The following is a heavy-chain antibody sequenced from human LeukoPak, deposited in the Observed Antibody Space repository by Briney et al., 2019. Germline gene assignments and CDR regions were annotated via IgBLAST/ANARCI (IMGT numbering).Heavy chain of an antibody. CDR1: GGSFSGYY. CDR2: INHSGST. J-gene: IGHJ4*02. D-gene: IGHD2-15*01. CDR3: ARVERWSIDY. Sequence: SETLCLTCAVYGGSFSGYYWSWIRQPPGKGLEWIGEINHSGSTNSNPSLKSRVTISVDTSKNQFSLKLSSVTAADTAVYYCARVERWSIDYWGQGTLVTVSS. V-gene: IGHV4-34*01.